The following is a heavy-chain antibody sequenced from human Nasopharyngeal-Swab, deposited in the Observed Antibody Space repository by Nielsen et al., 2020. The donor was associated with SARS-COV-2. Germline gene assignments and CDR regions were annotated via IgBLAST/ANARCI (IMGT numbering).Heavy chain of an antibody. Sequence: TLSLTCAVYVGSFSGNCLRRIRQPPAKGLERIGEINHSGSTNYNPSLKSRVTISVATSKNQSSLKLGTVSAADTAVYYCASIGISMVRGVGEMDVWGQGITVTVSS. CDR1: VGSFSGNC. D-gene: IGHD3-10*01. J-gene: IGHJ6*02. V-gene: IGHV4-34*01. CDR3: ASIGISMVRGVGEMDV. CDR2: INHSGST.